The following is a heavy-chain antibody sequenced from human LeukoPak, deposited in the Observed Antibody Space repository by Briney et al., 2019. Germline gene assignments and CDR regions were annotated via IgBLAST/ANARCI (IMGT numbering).Heavy chain of an antibody. Sequence: ASVKVSCKASGGTFSSYAISWVRQAPGQGREWMGGIIPIFGTPNYAQKFPGRVTITADESTSTAYMELSSLRSEATAVYYCARDGVPAAKFDPWGQGTLVTVSS. CDR3: ARDGVPAAKFDP. J-gene: IGHJ5*02. D-gene: IGHD2-2*01. CDR1: GGTFSSYA. V-gene: IGHV1-69*13. CDR2: IIPIFGTP.